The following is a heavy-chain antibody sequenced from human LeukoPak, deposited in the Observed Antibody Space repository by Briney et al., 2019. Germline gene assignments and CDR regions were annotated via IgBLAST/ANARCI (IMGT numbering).Heavy chain of an antibody. CDR1: GFTFSNYG. CDR2: ISSGGSPI. D-gene: IGHD1-26*01. J-gene: IGHJ4*02. CDR3: ARVPRSGNHFDY. V-gene: IGHV3-48*04. Sequence: GGSLRLSCAASGFTFSNYGMNWVRQAPGKGLEWVSYISSGGSPIYADSVKGRFTISRDNAKNSLYLQMNSLRAEDTAVYYCARVPRSGNHFDYWGQGTLVTVSS.